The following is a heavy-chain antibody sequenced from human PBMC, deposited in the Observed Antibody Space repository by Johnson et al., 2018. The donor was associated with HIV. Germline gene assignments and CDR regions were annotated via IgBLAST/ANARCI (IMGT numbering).Heavy chain of an antibody. Sequence: QVQLVESGGGLVQPGGSLRLSCAASGLSVSSNYMTWVRQAPGKGLAWVAFIRYDGSNKYYADSVKGRFTISRDNSKNTLYLQMNSLRAEDTAVYYCLAGPPTKTKNQDKFDIWGQGTMVTVSS. CDR3: LAGPPTKTKNQDKFDI. CDR1: GLSVSSNY. CDR2: IRYDGSNK. J-gene: IGHJ3*02. V-gene: IGHV3-30*02. D-gene: IGHD1-14*01.